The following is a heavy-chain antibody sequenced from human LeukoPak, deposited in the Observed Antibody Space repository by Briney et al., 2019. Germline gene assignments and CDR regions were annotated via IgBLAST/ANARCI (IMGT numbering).Heavy chain of an antibody. Sequence: VASVKVSGKASGYTFTGYYMHWVRQAPGQGLEWMGWMNPNSGGTNYAQKFQGRVTMTRDTSISTVYMELSRLRSDDTAVYYCASLYYYDSGVDYWGQGTLVTVSS. CDR1: GYTFTGYY. V-gene: IGHV1-2*02. CDR3: ASLYYYDSGVDY. J-gene: IGHJ4*02. D-gene: IGHD3-22*01. CDR2: MNPNSGGT.